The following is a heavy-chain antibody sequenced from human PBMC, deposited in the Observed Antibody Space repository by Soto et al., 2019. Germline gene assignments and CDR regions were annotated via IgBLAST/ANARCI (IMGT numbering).Heavy chain of an antibody. V-gene: IGHV4-61*01. J-gene: IGHJ4*02. CDR2: LLYSVST. CDR1: GVSVSSGSYF. CDR3: AAGFRVPPCFGS. Sequence: ASETLSLTCTVSGVSVSSGSYFWTWVRQPPGKGLEWIGYLLYSVSTNYNPSLKSRVSISVDTSKNQFSLKLTSVTAADTALYYCAAGFRVPPCFGSWGQGTQVTVSS.